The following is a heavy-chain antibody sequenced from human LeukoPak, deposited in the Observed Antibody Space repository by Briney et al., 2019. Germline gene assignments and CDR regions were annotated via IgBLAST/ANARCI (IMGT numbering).Heavy chain of an antibody. CDR2: ISYDGSNK. CDR3: AKARGSSGWYGQYFQH. V-gene: IGHV3-30*18. D-gene: IGHD6-13*01. J-gene: IGHJ1*01. CDR1: GFTFSSYG. Sequence: GRSLRLSCAAPGFTFSSYGMHWVRQAPGKGLEWVAVISYDGSNKYYADSVEGRFTISRDNSKNTLYLQMNSLRAEDTAVYYCAKARGSSGWYGQYFQHWGQGTLVTVSS.